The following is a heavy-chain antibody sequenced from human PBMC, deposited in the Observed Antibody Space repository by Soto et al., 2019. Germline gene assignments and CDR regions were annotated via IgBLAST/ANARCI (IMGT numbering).Heavy chain of an antibody. CDR1: GGSISSYY. J-gene: IGHJ5*02. Sequence: NPSATLSLTCTVSGGSISSYYWSWIRQPPGKGLEWIGYIYYSGSTNYNPSLKSRVTISVDTSKNQFSLKLSSVTAADTAVYYCESYDFWSGFAHWGQGTLVTVSS. CDR3: ESYDFWSGFAH. CDR2: IYYSGST. D-gene: IGHD3-3*01. V-gene: IGHV4-59*01.